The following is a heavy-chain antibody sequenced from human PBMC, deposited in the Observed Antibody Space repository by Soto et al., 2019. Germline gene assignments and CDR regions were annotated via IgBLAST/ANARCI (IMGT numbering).Heavy chain of an antibody. CDR3: AGDQGIKTCGVYSTYYYGMDV. CDR2: ISTDNGNT. V-gene: IGHV1-18*01. CDR1: GYTFTSSG. Sequence: QVQLVQSGAEVKKPGASVKVSCKASGYTFTSSGISWVRQAPGQGLEWMGWISTDNGNTNYAQHLQGRVSTPTDTATSTADMDLRGRRSDDTVMYYCAGDQGIKTCGVYSTYYYGMDVWGQGTTVTVSS. J-gene: IGHJ6*02. D-gene: IGHD2-8*01.